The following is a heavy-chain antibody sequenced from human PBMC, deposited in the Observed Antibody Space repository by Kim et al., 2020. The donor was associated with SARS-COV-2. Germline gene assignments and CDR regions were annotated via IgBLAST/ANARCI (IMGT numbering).Heavy chain of an antibody. CDR3: VRGMRGGNYYFDF. CDR1: GDSISSGNW. D-gene: IGHD1-1*01. Sequence: SETLSLICAVFGDSISSGNWWSWVRQPPGKGLEWIGEIYHTGSTNYNPSLRSRVTMSLDKPNNHFSLRLTSVTAADTAVYYCVRGMRGGNYYFDFWGQGTLAIVSS. CDR2: IYHTGST. J-gene: IGHJ4*02. V-gene: IGHV4-4*02.